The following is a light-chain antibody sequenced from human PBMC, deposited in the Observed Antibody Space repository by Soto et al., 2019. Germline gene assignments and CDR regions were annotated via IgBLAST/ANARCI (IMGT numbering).Light chain of an antibody. J-gene: IGLJ2*01. V-gene: IGLV1-51*01. Sequence: QSVLTQPPSVSAAPGQKVTISCSGSSSNIGNNDVSWYQQLPGTAPKLLIYDNNKRPSGIPDRFSGSKSGTSATLGITGLQTGDEAEYYCGTWESSLSAVVFGGGTKLTVL. CDR2: DNN. CDR3: GTWESSLSAVV. CDR1: SSNIGNND.